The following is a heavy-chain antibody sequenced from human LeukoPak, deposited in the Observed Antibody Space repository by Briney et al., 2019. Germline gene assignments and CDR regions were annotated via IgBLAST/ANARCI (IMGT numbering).Heavy chain of an antibody. V-gene: IGHV4-4*09. CDR1: GGSISSYY. Sequence: SETLSLTCTVSGGSISSYYWSWIRQPPGKGLECIGYIYTSGTTNYNPSLESRVTISVDTSKNQFSLRLSSVTAADTAVYYCARGPLLGPSFYYYGMDVWGQGTTVTVSS. CDR3: ARGPLLGPSFYYYGMDV. D-gene: IGHD1-26*01. CDR2: IYTSGTT. J-gene: IGHJ6*02.